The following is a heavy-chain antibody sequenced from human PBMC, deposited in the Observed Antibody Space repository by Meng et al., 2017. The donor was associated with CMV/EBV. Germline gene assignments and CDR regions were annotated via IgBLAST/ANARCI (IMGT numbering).Heavy chain of an antibody. D-gene: IGHD4-17*01. J-gene: IGHJ4*02. CDR1: GLTVSSTY. CDR3: ATGLGEDGDYTGDF. Sequence: GESLKISCVVSGLTVSSTYMSWVRQAPGKGLEWVSVIYSGGTSCHADSVKGRFTISRDNSKNTVFLQMNSLRAEDTAVYYCATGLGEDGDYTGDFWGQGTLVTVSS. V-gene: IGHV3-53*01. CDR2: IYSGGTS.